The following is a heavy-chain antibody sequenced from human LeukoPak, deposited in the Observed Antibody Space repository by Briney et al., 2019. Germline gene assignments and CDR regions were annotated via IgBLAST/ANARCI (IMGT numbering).Heavy chain of an antibody. Sequence: KPSETLSLTCAVYGGSFSGYYWSWIRQPPGKGLEWIGEINHSGSTNYNPSLKSRVTISVDTSKNQFSLKLSSVTAAYTAVYYCARARAVAGPFRRAFDIWGQATMVTVSS. V-gene: IGHV4-34*01. CDR2: INHSGST. CDR3: ARARAVAGPFRRAFDI. J-gene: IGHJ3*02. D-gene: IGHD6-19*01. CDR1: GGSFSGYY.